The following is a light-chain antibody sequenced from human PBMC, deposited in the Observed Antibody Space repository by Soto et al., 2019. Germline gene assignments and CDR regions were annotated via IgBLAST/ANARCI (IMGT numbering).Light chain of an antibody. CDR1: QSISSW. Sequence: DIQRTQSPATLSASVGDRVPITCRASQSISSWLAWYQQKPGKAPNHLIYAASSLQSRVPSRFSGSGSGTDFNLTISSLQPEDFATYYCQQHYITPWTFGQGTQVEIK. CDR3: QQHYITPWT. J-gene: IGKJ1*01. V-gene: IGKV1-39*01. CDR2: AAS.